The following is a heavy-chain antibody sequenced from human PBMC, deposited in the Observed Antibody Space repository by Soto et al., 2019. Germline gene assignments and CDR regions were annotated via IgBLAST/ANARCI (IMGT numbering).Heavy chain of an antibody. V-gene: IGHV4-30-4*01. CDR3: ARVGKRVYGDYYYGMDV. J-gene: IGHJ6*01. CDR1: GGSISSGDYC. Sequence: SETLSLTCTVSGGSISSGDYCWSWIRQPPGKGLEWIGYIYYSGSTYYNPSLKSRVTISVDTSKNQFSLKLSSVTAADTAVYYCARVGKRVYGDYYYGMDVLGQGTTVTVSS. CDR2: IYYSGST. D-gene: IGHD4-17*01.